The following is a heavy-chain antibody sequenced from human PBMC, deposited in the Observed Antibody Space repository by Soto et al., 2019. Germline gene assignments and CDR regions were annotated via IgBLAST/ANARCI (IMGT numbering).Heavy chain of an antibody. CDR3: ASRYRIQLWSRSDNDAFDI. CDR2: IYYSGST. Sequence: SETLSLTCTVSGGSISSGGYYWSWIRQHPGKGLEWIGYIYYSGSTYYNPSLKSRVTISVDTSKNQFSLKLSSVTAADTAVYYCASRYRIQLWSRSDNDAFDIWGQGTMVTVSS. CDR1: GGSISSGGYY. D-gene: IGHD5-18*01. J-gene: IGHJ3*02. V-gene: IGHV4-31*03.